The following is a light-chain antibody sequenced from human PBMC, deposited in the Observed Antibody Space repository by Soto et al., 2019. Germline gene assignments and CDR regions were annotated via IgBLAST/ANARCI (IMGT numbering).Light chain of an antibody. CDR3: QQRSSWPPSIT. V-gene: IGKV3-11*01. CDR1: QSVSSN. Sequence: EIVLTQSPATLSLSPGERATLSCRASQSVSSNLAWYQQKPGQAPRLLIYDASNRATGIPARFSGSGSGTDFTLTISSLEPEDFAVYYCQQRSSWPPSITFGQGTRLEIK. J-gene: IGKJ5*01. CDR2: DAS.